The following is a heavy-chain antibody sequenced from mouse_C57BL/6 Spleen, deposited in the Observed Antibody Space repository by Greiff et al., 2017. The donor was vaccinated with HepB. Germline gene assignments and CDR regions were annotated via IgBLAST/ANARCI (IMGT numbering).Heavy chain of an antibody. V-gene: IGHV1-4*01. Sequence: QVQLQQSGAELARPGASVKMSCKASGYTFTSYTMHWVKQRPGQGLEWIGYINPSSGYTKYNQKFKDKATLTADKSSSTAYMQLSSLTSEDSAVYYCARSPSYDYDFAYWGQGTLVTVSA. CDR1: GYTFTSYT. CDR3: ARSPSYDYDFAY. CDR2: INPSSGYT. J-gene: IGHJ3*01. D-gene: IGHD2-4*01.